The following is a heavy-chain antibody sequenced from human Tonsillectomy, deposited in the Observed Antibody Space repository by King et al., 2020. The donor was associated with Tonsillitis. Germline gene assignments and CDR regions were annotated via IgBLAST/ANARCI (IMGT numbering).Heavy chain of an antibody. CDR1: GFSFSSYA. CDR3: AVTGVPNYYYYYGMDV. V-gene: IGHV3-23*04. D-gene: IGHD3-9*01. J-gene: IGHJ6*02. Sequence: VQLVESGGGLVQPGGSLRLSCAASGFSFSSYAMIWVRQAPGKGLELVSAISGSCGSTFYAESVKGRFTISRDNSKKTLYLQMNSLRVEDTAVYYCAVTGVPNYYYYYGMDVWGQGTTATVSS. CDR2: ISGSCGST.